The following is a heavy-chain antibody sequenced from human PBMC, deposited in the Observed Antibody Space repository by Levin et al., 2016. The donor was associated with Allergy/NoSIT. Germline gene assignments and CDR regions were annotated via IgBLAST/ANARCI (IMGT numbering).Heavy chain of an antibody. CDR2: IAGDNSYI. CDR1: GFPFINYR. Sequence: GESLKISCAASGFPFINYRMNWVRQAPGKGPELVSSIAGDNSYIYYSDSVKGRFTISRDTAKNSLSLQMNSLRVEDTALYYCAKDLRDGNYGLFPFDVWGQGTMVTVSS. V-gene: IGHV3-21*01. J-gene: IGHJ3*01. CDR3: AKDLRDGNYGLFPFDV. D-gene: IGHD1-7*01.